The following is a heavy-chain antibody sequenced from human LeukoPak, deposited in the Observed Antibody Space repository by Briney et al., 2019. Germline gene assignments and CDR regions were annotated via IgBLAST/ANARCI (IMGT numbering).Heavy chain of an antibody. CDR3: ARPYSSGWYGFFHI. J-gene: IGHJ3*02. CDR2: IYYSGST. V-gene: IGHV4-59*08. D-gene: IGHD6-19*01. Sequence: QASETLSLTCAVSGVSISSYSWSWIRQPPGKGLEWIGYIYYSGSTNYNPSLKSRVTISVDTSKNQFSLRLSSVTAADAAVYYCARPYSSGWYGFFHIWGQGTVATVSS. CDR1: GVSISSYS.